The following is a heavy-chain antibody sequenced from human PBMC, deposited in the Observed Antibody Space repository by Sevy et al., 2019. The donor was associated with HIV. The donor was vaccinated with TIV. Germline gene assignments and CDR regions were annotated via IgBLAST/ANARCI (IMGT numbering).Heavy chain of an antibody. CDR1: GFTFGDYY. CDR2: ISSTGTTK. D-gene: IGHD4-17*01. CDR3: AGAPTVICFDY. V-gene: IGHV3-11*01. Sequence: GGSLRLSCAASGFTFGDYYMSWIRQAPGKGLEWISYISSTGTTKYYADSVKGRFTISRDNAQNSLHLQMNSLRADDTAVYYCAGAPTVICFDYWGLGILVTVSS. J-gene: IGHJ4*02.